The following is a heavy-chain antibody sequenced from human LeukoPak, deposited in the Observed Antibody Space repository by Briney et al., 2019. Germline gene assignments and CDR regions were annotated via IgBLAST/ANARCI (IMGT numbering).Heavy chain of an antibody. CDR3: GNLDTPMGY. D-gene: IGHD5-18*01. J-gene: IGHJ4*02. CDR1: EFTFSSYW. V-gene: IGHV3-74*01. CDR2: INCDGRST. Sequence: GGSLRLSCAVSEFTFSSYWMHWVRQAPGKGLVWVSRINCDGRSTSYADSVKGGFTISRDHAKNTLYLQTTSLRAEDTAVYYCGNLDTPMGYWGQGTLVTVSS.